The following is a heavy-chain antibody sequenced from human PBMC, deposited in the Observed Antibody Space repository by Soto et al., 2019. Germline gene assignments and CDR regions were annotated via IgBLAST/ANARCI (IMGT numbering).Heavy chain of an antibody. CDR3: ARDPDYYGSGSWPYWFDP. D-gene: IGHD3-10*01. J-gene: IGHJ5*02. V-gene: IGHV1-3*01. CDR2: INAGNGNT. CDR1: GYTFTNHA. Sequence: ASVTVSCKASGYTFTNHAMQWVRQAPGQRLEWMGWINAGNGNTKYSQKFQGRVTITRDTSASTAYMELSSLRSEDTAVYYCARDPDYYGSGSWPYWFDPWGQGTLVTVSS.